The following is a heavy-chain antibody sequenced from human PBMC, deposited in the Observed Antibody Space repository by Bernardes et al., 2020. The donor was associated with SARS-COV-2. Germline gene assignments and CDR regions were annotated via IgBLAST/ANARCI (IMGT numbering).Heavy chain of an antibody. CDR2: INHSGST. CDR1: GGSFSGYN. D-gene: IGHD4-17*01. V-gene: IGHV4-34*01. Sequence: SETLSLTCAVYGGSFSGYNWSWIRQPPGKGLEWIGEINHSGSTNYNPSLKSRVTISVDTSKNQVSLNLTSVTAADTAVYYCARGYGAIDYWGQGTLVTVSS. J-gene: IGHJ4*02. CDR3: ARGYGAIDY.